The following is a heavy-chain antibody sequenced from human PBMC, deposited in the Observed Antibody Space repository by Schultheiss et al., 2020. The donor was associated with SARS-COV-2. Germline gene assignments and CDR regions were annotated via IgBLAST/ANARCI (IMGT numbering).Heavy chain of an antibody. D-gene: IGHD2-15*01. J-gene: IGHJ5*02. Sequence: SETLSLTCTVSGGSISSSSYYWGWIRQPPGKGLEWIGSIYYSGSTYYNPSLKSRVTISVDTSKNQFSLKLSSVTAADTAVYYCARVVAAMVFWFDPWGQGTLVTVSS. CDR2: IYYSGST. CDR3: ARVVAAMVFWFDP. CDR1: GGSISSSSYY. V-gene: IGHV4-39*07.